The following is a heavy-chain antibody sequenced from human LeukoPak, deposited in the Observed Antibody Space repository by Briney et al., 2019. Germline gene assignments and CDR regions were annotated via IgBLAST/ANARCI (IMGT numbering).Heavy chain of an antibody. J-gene: IGHJ5*02. CDR2: INHSGST. D-gene: IGHD6-6*01. CDR3: ARSYSSSSYHWFDP. Sequence: SEALPLTCAVYGGYFCGYYWSWIGQPTGKRLEGSGEINHSGSTNYNPSLKSRVTISVDTSKNQFSLKLSSVTAADTAVYYCARSYSSSSYHWFDPWGQGTLVTVSS. CDR1: GGYFCGYY. V-gene: IGHV4-34*01.